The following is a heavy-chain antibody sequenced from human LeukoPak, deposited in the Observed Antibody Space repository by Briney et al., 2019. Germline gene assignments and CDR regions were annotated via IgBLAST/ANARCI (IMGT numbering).Heavy chain of an antibody. CDR1: GFTFSSYN. V-gene: IGHV3-21*01. Sequence: PGGSLRLSCAASGFTFSSYNMNWVRQAPGKGLEWVSSISSSSSYIYYADSVKGRFTISRDNAKNSLFLQMNSLRAEDTAVYYCAGRGDGNLYYFDHWGQGTLVTASS. J-gene: IGHJ4*02. CDR2: ISSSSSYI. CDR3: AGRGDGNLYYFDH. D-gene: IGHD5-24*01.